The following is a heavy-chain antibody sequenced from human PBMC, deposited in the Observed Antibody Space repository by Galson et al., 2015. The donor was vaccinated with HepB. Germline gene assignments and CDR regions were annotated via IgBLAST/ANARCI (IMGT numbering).Heavy chain of an antibody. J-gene: IGHJ4*02. CDR3: AILLLWSHGAISDW. V-gene: IGHV3-30*03. CDR2: ISSDGNKK. D-gene: IGHD2/OR15-2a*01. CDR1: GFTFSNFG. Sequence: SLRLSCAASGFTFSNFGLHWVRQAPGKGLEWVAAISSDGNKKYYADSVRGRFSISRDDSQNTLYLQMNGLRTDDTAVYYCAILLLWSHGAISDWWGQGTLVTVSS.